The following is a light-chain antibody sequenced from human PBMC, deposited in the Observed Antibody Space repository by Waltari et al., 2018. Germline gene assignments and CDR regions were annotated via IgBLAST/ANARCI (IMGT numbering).Light chain of an antibody. J-gene: IGLJ3*02. V-gene: IGLV6-57*04. CDR3: QSYDTNNRV. CDR2: EHK. CDR1: SGSLDSNY. Sequence: NFMLTQPHSVSGSPGETVTISCTRSSGSLDSNYVQWYQRRPGSAPTTVIYEHKQRPFGVPDCVSGRIDSCSNSASLTISGLKTEDEAEYYCQSYDTNNRVCGGGTMLTVL.